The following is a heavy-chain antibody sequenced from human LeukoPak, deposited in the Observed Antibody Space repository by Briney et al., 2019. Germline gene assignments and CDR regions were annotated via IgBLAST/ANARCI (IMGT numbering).Heavy chain of an antibody. CDR3: ARDPKGWGEFHFDY. CDR1: GFTFSTYA. V-gene: IGHV3-30-3*01. CDR2: ISYDGSNK. J-gene: IGHJ4*02. D-gene: IGHD3-16*01. Sequence: GRSLRLSCAASGFTFSTYAMHWVRRAPGKGPEWVAVISYDGSNKYYADSVKGRFTISTNNSKNSLYLQMNSLRAEDTAVYCCARDPKGWGEFHFDYLGQGTLVAVCS.